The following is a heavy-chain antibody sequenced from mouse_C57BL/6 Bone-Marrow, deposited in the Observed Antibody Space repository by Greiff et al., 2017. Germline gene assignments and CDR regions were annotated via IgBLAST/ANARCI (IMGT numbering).Heavy chain of an antibody. V-gene: IGHV1-59*01. D-gene: IGHD1-1*01. CDR3: AGRDRLHGSSYDWCFDV. CDR1: GYTFTSYW. Sequence: QVQLQQPGAELVRPGTSVTLSCKASGYTFTSYWMHWVKQRPGQGLEWIGVIDPSDSYTNYNQKFKGKATLTVDTSSSTAYMQLSSLTSEDSAVYYCAGRDRLHGSSYDWCFDVWGTGTTVTVSS. J-gene: IGHJ1*03. CDR2: IDPSDSYT.